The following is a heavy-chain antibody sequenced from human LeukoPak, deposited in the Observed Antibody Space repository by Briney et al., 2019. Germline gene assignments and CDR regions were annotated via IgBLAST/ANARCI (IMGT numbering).Heavy chain of an antibody. CDR3: ARDHRRDYGDSGEPDY. CDR1: GFTFSSYA. CDR2: ISYDGSNK. J-gene: IGHJ4*02. D-gene: IGHD4-17*01. V-gene: IGHV3-30-3*01. Sequence: PGRSLRLSCAASGFTFSSYAMHWVRQAPGKGLEWVAVISYDGSNKYYADSVKGRFTISRDNSKNTLYLQMNSLRAEDTAVYYCARDHRRDYGDSGEPDYWGQGTLVTVSS.